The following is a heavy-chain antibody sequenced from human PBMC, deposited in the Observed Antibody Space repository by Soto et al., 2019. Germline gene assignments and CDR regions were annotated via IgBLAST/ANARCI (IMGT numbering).Heavy chain of an antibody. CDR3: RRGRSPVGNWLLDL. J-gene: IGHJ4*01. Sequence: EAPLLESGGQLVQPGGSLRLSCAASGFTFSTYTMNWVRQAPGKGLEWVAGIFTGGNTYYANSGKGRITISRDHAQSREFLERVSVRDANTAVYYCRRGRSPVGNWLLDLWGQGSLVTVSS. V-gene: IGHV3-23*03. D-gene: IGHD1-26*01. CDR1: GFTFSTYT. CDR2: IFTGGNT.